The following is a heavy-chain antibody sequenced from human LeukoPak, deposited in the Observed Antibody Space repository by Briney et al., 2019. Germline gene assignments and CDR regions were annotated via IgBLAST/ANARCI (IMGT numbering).Heavy chain of an antibody. Sequence: ASVKVSCKASGYTFTSYDINWVRQATGQGLEWMGWMNPNSGNTGYAQKFQGRVTMTRNTSISTAYMELSSLRSEDTAVYYCARVSCSSTSCYTGWFDPWGQGTLVTVSS. CDR1: GYTFTSYD. CDR3: ARVSCSSTSCYTGWFDP. D-gene: IGHD2-2*02. CDR2: MNPNSGNT. V-gene: IGHV1-8*01. J-gene: IGHJ5*02.